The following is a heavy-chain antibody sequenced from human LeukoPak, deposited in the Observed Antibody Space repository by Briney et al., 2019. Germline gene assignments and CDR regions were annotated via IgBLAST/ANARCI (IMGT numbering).Heavy chain of an antibody. V-gene: IGHV3-21*01. CDR1: GFTFSSYS. Sequence: GGSLRPSCAASGFTFSSYSMNWVRQAPGKGLEWVSSISSSSSYIYYADSAKGRFTISRDNAKNSLYLQMNSLRAEDTAVYYCARDSAGQELEWVYWGQGTLVTVSS. D-gene: IGHD6-13*01. J-gene: IGHJ4*02. CDR2: ISSSSSYI. CDR3: ARDSAGQELEWVY.